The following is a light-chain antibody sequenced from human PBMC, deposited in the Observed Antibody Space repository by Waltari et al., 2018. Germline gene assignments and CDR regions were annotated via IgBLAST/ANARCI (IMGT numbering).Light chain of an antibody. CDR3: QQYYSTPPIT. Sequence: DIVLTQSPDSLAVSLGERATINGKASQSVLYSSTNKNYLSWYQQKPGQPPKLLIYWASTRESGVPDRFSGSGSGADFTLTISSLQAEDVAVYYCQQYYSTPPITFGQGTRLEIK. CDR1: QSVLYSSTNKNY. CDR2: WAS. V-gene: IGKV4-1*01. J-gene: IGKJ5*01.